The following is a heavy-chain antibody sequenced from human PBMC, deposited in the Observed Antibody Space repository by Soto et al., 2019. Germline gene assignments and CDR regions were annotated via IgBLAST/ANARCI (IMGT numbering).Heavy chain of an antibody. CDR2: IIPILGTP. J-gene: IGHJ4*02. V-gene: IGHV1-69*10. D-gene: IGHD3-22*01. CDR3: ARERSRYDRSGYYRPDY. Sequence: ASVKVSCKASGDTFSSYAISWVRQAPGQGLEWMGGIIPILGTPNYAQKFQGRVTITADKSTSTAYMELSSLRSEDTAVYYCARERSRYDRSGYYRPDYWGQGTQVTVSS. CDR1: GDTFSSYA.